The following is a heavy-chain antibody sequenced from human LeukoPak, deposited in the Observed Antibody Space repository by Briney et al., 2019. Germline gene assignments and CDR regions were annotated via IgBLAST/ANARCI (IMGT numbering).Heavy chain of an antibody. D-gene: IGHD2-2*01. CDR2: ISYDGSNK. CDR1: GFTLSRYG. J-gene: IGHJ6*04. CDR3: AKEVVPAARYYYYGMDV. Sequence: GGSLRLSRAASGFTLSRYGLQGVREAPGKGLESVADISYDGSNKYYADSVKGRFPISKDISKNTLYVQMTSLRAEDTAVYYCAKEVVPAARYYYYGMDVWGKGTTVTVS. V-gene: IGHV3-30*18.